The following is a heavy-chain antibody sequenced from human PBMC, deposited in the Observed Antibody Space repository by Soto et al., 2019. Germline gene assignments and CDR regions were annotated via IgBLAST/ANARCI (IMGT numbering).Heavy chain of an antibody. D-gene: IGHD6-13*01. V-gene: IGHV3-23*01. CDR2: FSGSGGST. CDR3: AKSYSSNWYDYFDY. Sequence: GSLRLSCAASEFTFSTYAMSWVRQAPGKGLEWVSAFSGSGGSTYYADSVKGRFTISRDSSKNTMYLQMNSLRAEDTALYYCAKSYSSNWYDYFDYWGQGTLVTVSS. J-gene: IGHJ4*02. CDR1: EFTFSTYA.